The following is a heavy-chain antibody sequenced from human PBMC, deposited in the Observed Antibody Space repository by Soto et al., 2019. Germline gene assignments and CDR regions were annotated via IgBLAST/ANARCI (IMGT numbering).Heavy chain of an antibody. CDR2: IYYTGTT. J-gene: IGHJ6*02. CDR3: ARHPTIARFENGLDV. CDR1: GGSVSGYY. Sequence: SETLSLTCTVSGGSVSGYYWSWIRQPPGKGLEWIGYIYYTGTTIYSPSLDRRVTLSVDRAKDQVSLKLTSVTPADTAVYYCARHPTIARFENGLDVWGQATMVTVSS. V-gene: IGHV4-59*08. D-gene: IGHD1-1*01.